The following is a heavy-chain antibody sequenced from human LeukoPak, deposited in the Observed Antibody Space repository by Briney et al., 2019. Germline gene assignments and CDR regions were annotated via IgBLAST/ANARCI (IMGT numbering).Heavy chain of an antibody. CDR3: ARDLGMAVAGT. CDR2: INPDGGGT. D-gene: IGHD6-19*01. CDR1: GYTFTGYY. J-gene: IGHJ5*02. V-gene: IGHV1-2*02. Sequence: VASVKVSCKASGYTFTGYYMHWVRQAPGQGLEWMGWINPDGGGTNFAQKFQGRVTMTRDTSISTAYMELSRPRSDDTAVYYCARDLGMAVAGTWGQGTLVTVSS.